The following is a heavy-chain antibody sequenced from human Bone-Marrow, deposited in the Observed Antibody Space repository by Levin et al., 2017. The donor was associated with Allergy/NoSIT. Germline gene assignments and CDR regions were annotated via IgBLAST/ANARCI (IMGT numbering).Heavy chain of an antibody. J-gene: IGHJ6*02. V-gene: IGHV3-23*01. CDR2: ISGSGGST. D-gene: IGHD3-10*01. Sequence: SGGSLRLSCAASGFTFSSYAMSWVRQAPGKGLEWVSAISGSGGSTYYADSVKGRFTISRDNSKNTLYLQMNSLRAEDTAVYYCAKLRGGSGSYQGFYYYGMDVWGQGTTVTVSS. CDR3: AKLRGGSGSYQGFYYYGMDV. CDR1: GFTFSSYA.